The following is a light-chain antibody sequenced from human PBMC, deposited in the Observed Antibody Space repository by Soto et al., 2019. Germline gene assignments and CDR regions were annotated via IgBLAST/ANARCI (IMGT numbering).Light chain of an antibody. Sequence: EIAFTQSPGTLSLSPGQRATLSCRASQSVSNNYLAWYQQKPGQAPRLLIFGASSRATGVPARFSGSGSGTEFTLTINSLQSEDFAVYFCQQYDNLPLTFGPGTKVDIK. J-gene: IGKJ3*01. CDR3: QQYDNLPLT. V-gene: IGKV3-15*01. CDR2: GAS. CDR1: QSVSNN.